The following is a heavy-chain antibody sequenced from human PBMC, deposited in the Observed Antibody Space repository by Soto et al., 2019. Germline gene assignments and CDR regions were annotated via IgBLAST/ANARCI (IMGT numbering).Heavy chain of an antibody. J-gene: IGHJ4*02. CDR1: FTIYA. D-gene: IGHD6-25*01. V-gene: IGHV1-3*01. CDR2: INAGNGNT. CDR3: ARIAATQYFDY. Sequence: FTIYAMHWVRQAPGQRLEWMGWINAGNGNTKYSQKFQGRVTITRDTSASTAYMELSSLRSEDTAVYYCARIAATQYFDYWGQGTLVTVS.